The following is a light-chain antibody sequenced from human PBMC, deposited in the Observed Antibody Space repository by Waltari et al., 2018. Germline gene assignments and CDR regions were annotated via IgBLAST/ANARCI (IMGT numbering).Light chain of an antibody. J-gene: IGKJ2*01. Sequence: DIQMTQSPSSLSASVGDRVTITCRASQDISNSLAWYQQKPGKVPKLLISDASTLQSGVPSRFSGSGSGTDFTLTIGSLQPEDVATYYCQKYNSVPYTFGQGTKLEIK. CDR2: DAS. CDR3: QKYNSVPYT. CDR1: QDISNS. V-gene: IGKV1-27*01.